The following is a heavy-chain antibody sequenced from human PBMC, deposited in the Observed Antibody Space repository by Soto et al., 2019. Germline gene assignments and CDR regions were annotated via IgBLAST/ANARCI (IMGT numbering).Heavy chain of an antibody. Sequence: EVQLVESGGGLVQPGGSLRLSCAASGFTVSSNYMNWVRQAPGKGLEWVSVIYSGGSTYYADSVKGRFTISRDNSKNTLYLQMNSLRAEDTAVYYCARESGRRLFDYWGQGTLVTVSS. V-gene: IGHV3-66*01. CDR2: IYSGGST. J-gene: IGHJ4*02. D-gene: IGHD3-10*01. CDR1: GFTVSSNY. CDR3: ARESGRRLFDY.